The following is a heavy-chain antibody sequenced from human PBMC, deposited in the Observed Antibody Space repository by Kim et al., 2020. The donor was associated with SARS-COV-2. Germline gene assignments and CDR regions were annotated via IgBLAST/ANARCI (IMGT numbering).Heavy chain of an antibody. V-gene: IGHV3-33*06. CDR3: AKGFSDTAMVPHDY. Sequence: GGSLRLSCAASGFTFSSYGMHWVRQAPGKGLEWVAVIWYDGSNKYYADSVKGRFTISRDNSKNTLYLQMNSLRAEDTAVYYCAKGFSDTAMVPHDYWGQGTLVTVSS. CDR2: IWYDGSNK. D-gene: IGHD5-18*01. J-gene: IGHJ4*02. CDR1: GFTFSSYG.